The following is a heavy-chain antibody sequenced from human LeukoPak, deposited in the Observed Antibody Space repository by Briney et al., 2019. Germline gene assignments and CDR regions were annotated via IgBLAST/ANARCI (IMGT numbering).Heavy chain of an antibody. CDR3: ARGYDSSGYLLPFDY. CDR2: IWYDGSNK. CDR1: GFTFSSYG. D-gene: IGHD3-22*01. J-gene: IGHJ4*02. Sequence: GGSLRLSCAASGFTFSSYGMHWVRQAPGKGLEWVAAIWYDGSNKYYADSVKGRFTISRDNSKNTLYLQMNSLRAEDTAVYYCARGYDSSGYLLPFDYWGQGTLVTVSS. V-gene: IGHV3-33*01.